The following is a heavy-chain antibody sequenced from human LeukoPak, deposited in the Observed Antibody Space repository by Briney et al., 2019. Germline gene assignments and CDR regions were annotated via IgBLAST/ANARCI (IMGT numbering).Heavy chain of an antibody. J-gene: IGHJ6*03. CDR1: GYTFTSYY. CDR2: ISAYNGNT. V-gene: IGHV1-18*04. D-gene: IGHD5-24*01. CDR3: ARGDGYYYYYYMDV. Sequence: ASVKVSCKASGYTFTSYYMHWVRQAPGQGLEWMGWISAYNGNTNYAQKLQGRVTMTTDTSTSTAYMELRSLRSDDTAVYYCARGDGYYYYYYMDVWGKGTTVTVSS.